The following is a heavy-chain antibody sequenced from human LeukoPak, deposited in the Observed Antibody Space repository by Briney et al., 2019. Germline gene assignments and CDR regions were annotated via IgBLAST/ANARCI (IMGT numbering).Heavy chain of an antibody. CDR3: ARSRRMTYSSSSVAFDI. CDR2: IYYSGST. Sequence: KSSETLSLTCTVSGGSISSGGYYWSWIRQHPGKGLEWIGYIYYSGSTYYNPSLKSRVTISVDTSKNQFSLKLSSVTAADTAVYYCARSRRMTYSSSSVAFDIWGQGTMVTVSS. J-gene: IGHJ3*02. CDR1: GGSISSGGYY. D-gene: IGHD6-6*01. V-gene: IGHV4-31*03.